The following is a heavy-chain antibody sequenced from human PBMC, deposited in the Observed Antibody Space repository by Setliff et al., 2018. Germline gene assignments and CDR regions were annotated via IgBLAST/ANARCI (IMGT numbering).Heavy chain of an antibody. Sequence: ASVKVSCKASGYTLTTYFMTWMRQAPGQGLEWMGWINTNTGNPVYAQGFTGRFVFSLDTSVSTAYLQISSLKAEDTAIYYCARGSRSGTIVYKSDYYMDVWGKGTTVTVSS. J-gene: IGHJ6*03. CDR2: INTNTGNP. D-gene: IGHD3-16*02. CDR3: ARGSRSGTIVYKSDYYMDV. V-gene: IGHV7-4-1*02. CDR1: GYTLTTYF.